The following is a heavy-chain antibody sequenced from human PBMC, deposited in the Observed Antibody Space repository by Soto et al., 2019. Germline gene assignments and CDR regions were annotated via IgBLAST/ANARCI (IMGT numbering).Heavy chain of an antibody. CDR1: GFTFSSYS. CDR2: ISSSSSYI. Sequence: EVQLVESGGGLVKPGGSLRLSCAASGFTFSSYSMNWVRQAPGKGLEWVSSISSSSSYIYYADSVKGRFTISRDNAKNSLYLQMNSLRADDTAVYYCARAPLGGATIHFYYWGQGTLVTVSS. V-gene: IGHV3-21*01. D-gene: IGHD5-12*01. CDR3: ARAPLGGATIHFYY. J-gene: IGHJ4*02.